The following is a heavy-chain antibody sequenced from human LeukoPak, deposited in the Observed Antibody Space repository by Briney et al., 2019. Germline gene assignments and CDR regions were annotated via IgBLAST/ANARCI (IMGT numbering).Heavy chain of an antibody. J-gene: IGHJ4*02. D-gene: IGHD6-19*01. CDR2: VSSSSTTI. CDR3: ARETVAAPFDY. V-gene: IGHV3-48*04. Sequence: AGSLRLSCAASGFTFSSYSMNCVRQAPGKGREWVSYVSSSSTTIYYADSGKGRFTIATDTATNSLYLRMNSLRAKDTSVYDRARETVAAPFDYWGQGTLVTVSS. CDR1: GFTFSSYS.